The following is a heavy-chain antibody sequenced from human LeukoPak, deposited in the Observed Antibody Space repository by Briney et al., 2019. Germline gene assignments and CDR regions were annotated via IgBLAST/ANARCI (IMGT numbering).Heavy chain of an antibody. CDR2: IYYSGST. J-gene: IGHJ3*02. CDR3: ARRRFDSSGYYGADAFDI. CDR1: GGSISSYY. Sequence: SETQSLTCTVSGGSISSYYWSWIRQPPGKGLEWIGYIYYSGSTNYNPSLKSRVTISVDTSKNQFSLKLSSVTAADTAVYYCARRRFDSSGYYGADAFDIWGQGTMVTVSS. D-gene: IGHD3-22*01. V-gene: IGHV4-59*08.